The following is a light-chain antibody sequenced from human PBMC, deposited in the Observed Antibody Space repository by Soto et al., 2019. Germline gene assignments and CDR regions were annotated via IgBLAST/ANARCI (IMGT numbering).Light chain of an antibody. CDR3: SSFTSRTTII. J-gene: IGLJ2*01. CDR2: GVS. V-gene: IGLV2-14*03. Sequence: QSALTQPASVSGSPGQSITISCTGTSRDVGGYNYVSWYQQHPGEAPKLMIYGVSNRPSGVSSRFSGSKSGNTASLTISGLQTEDEADYYCSSFTSRTTIIFGGGTKVTVL. CDR1: SRDVGGYNY.